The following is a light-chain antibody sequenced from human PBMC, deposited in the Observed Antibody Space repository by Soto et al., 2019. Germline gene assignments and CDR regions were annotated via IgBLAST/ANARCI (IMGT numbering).Light chain of an antibody. Sequence: QSVLNRPACWSGSPLQAITISCTVTSSDLAFYNYVSWYQQQPGKAPKLMIYQVTNRPSGVSNRFSGSRSGNTASLTISGLQAEDEADYYCSSYTDSSNYVFGTGTKVTVL. CDR2: QVT. V-gene: IGLV2-14*01. CDR3: SSYTDSSNYV. J-gene: IGLJ1*01. CDR1: SSDLAFYNY.